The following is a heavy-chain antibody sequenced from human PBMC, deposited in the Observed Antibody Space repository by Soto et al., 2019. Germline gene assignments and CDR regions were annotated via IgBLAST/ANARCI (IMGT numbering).Heavy chain of an antibody. D-gene: IGHD3-22*01. CDR1: GFTFDDYA. J-gene: IGHJ4*02. V-gene: IGHV3-9*01. CDR3: AKSRGLLRHLDY. Sequence: EVQLVESGGGLVQPGRSLRLSCAASGFTFDDYAMHWVRQAPGKGLEWVSGISWNSGSIGYADSVKGRFTMSRDNAKNSLYLQMNSLRTEDTALYSCAKSRGLLRHLDYWGQGTLVTVSS. CDR2: ISWNSGSI.